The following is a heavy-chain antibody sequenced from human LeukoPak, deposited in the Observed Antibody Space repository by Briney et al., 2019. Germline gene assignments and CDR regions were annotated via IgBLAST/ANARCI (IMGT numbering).Heavy chain of an antibody. CDR2: IHPSGIF. CDR3: ARGRDRSKAGDR. Sequence: ASETLSLTCAVYGGSFDDYYCSWVRQPPGKGLEWIGEIHPSGIFYYNSSLVSRVSISIDASKSQFSLRLTSVTAADTAFYYCARGRDRSKAGDRWGQGSLVTVSS. J-gene: IGHJ5*02. V-gene: IGHV4-34*01. D-gene: IGHD5-24*01. CDR1: GGSFDDYY.